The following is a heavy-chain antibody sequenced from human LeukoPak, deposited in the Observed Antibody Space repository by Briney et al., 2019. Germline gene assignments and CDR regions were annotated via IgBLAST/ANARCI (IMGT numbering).Heavy chain of an antibody. CDR3: AREKLSSGFFDY. CDR1: GFTFSSYW. Sequence: GGSLRLSCAASGFTFSSYWMHWVRHAPGKGLVWVSRINSDGSSTSYADSVKGRFTISRDNAKNTLYLQMNSLRAEDTAIYYCAREKLSSGFFDYWGQGTLVTVSS. CDR2: INSDGSST. V-gene: IGHV3-74*01. D-gene: IGHD5-12*01. J-gene: IGHJ4*02.